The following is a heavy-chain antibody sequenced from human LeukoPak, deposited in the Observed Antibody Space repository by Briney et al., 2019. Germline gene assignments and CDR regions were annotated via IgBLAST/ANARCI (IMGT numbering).Heavy chain of an antibody. CDR3: AREIVGATDWFDP. V-gene: IGHV1-18*04. D-gene: IGHD1-26*01. Sequence: ASVKVSCKASGYTFTGNYMHWVRQAPGQGLEWMGWISAYNGNTNYAQKLQGRVTMTTDTSTSTAYMELRSLRSDDTAVYYCAREIVGATDWFDPWGQGTLVTVSS. J-gene: IGHJ5*02. CDR1: GYTFTGNY. CDR2: ISAYNGNT.